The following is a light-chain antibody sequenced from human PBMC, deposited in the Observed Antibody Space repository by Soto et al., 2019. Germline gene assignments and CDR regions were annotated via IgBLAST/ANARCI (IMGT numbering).Light chain of an antibody. CDR1: SSDVGGYNY. Sequence: QSALTQPPSASGSPGQSVTISCTGTSSDVGGYNYVSWYQQHPGKAPKLMIYEVSKRPSGVPERFSGSKSGNTASLTVSGLQAEDEAAYYCSSYAGSNNLVFGGGTKVTVL. CDR2: EVS. V-gene: IGLV2-8*01. CDR3: SSYAGSNNLV. J-gene: IGLJ2*01.